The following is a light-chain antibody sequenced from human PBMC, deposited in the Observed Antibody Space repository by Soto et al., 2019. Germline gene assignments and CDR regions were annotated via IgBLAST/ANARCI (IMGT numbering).Light chain of an antibody. V-gene: IGKV2-30*01. CDR2: NVS. CDR1: QSLVSSDGNTY. J-gene: IGKJ4*01. Sequence: VVMTQSPLSLPVTLGQPASISCRSSQSLVSSDGNTYLNWFQQRPGQSPRRLISNVSNRDSGVPDRFSGSGSGTDFTLKISRVEAEDVGVYYCMQGTHWPPTFGGGTKVEIK. CDR3: MQGTHWPPT.